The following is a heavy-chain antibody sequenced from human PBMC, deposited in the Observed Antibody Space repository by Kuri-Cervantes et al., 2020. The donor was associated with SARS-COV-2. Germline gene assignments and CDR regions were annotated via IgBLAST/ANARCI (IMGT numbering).Heavy chain of an antibody. CDR1: GGSISSSSYY. Sequence: SETLSLTCTVSGGSISSSSYYWGWIRQPPGKGLEWIGSIYYSGSTNYNPSLKSRVTISVDTSKNQFSLKLSSVTAADTAVYYCARDSSSFLLNWFDPWGQGTLVTVSS. V-gene: IGHV4-39*07. J-gene: IGHJ5*02. CDR3: ARDSSSFLLNWFDP. CDR2: IYYSGST. D-gene: IGHD6-6*01.